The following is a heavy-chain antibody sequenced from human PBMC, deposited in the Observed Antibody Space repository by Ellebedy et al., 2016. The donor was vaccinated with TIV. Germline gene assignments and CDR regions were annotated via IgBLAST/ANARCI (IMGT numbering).Heavy chain of an antibody. J-gene: IGHJ3*02. CDR3: ARDGYCSSTSCLDAFDI. Sequence: SETLSLXCTVSGGSISSSSYYWGWIRQPPGKGLEWIGSIYYSGSTYYNPSLKSRVTISVDTSKNQFSLKLSSVTAADTAVYYCARDGYCSSTSCLDAFDIWGQGTMVTVSS. D-gene: IGHD2-2*03. CDR1: GGSISSSSYY. CDR2: IYYSGST. V-gene: IGHV4-39*02.